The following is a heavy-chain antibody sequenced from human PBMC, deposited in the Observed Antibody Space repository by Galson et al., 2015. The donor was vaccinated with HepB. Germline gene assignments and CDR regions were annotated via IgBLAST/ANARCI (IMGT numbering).Heavy chain of an antibody. V-gene: IGHV1-18*04. J-gene: IGHJ4*02. CDR3: ARDVTMVRDTGSHDY. D-gene: IGHD3-10*01. CDR2: ISTDNGNT. CDR1: GYTFSSYG. Sequence: SVKVSCKASGYTFSSYGISWVRQAPGQGLEWMGWISTDNGNTNYAQKVQGRVTMTTDTSTSTAYMELRSLRSDDTAVYYCARDVTMVRDTGSHDYWGQGTLVTVSS.